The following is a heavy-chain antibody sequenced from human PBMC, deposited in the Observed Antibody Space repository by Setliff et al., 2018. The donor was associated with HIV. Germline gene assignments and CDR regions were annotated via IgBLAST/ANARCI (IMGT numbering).Heavy chain of an antibody. CDR1: GYSFTNYW. V-gene: IGHV5-51*01. J-gene: IGHJ6*03. CDR3: ARQGVAGGPNYYYYYYMDV. D-gene: IGHD6-19*01. CDR2: IWPDDSDT. Sequence: GESLKISCKASGYSFTNYWVGWVRQMPGNGLEWVGLIWPDDSDTIYSPSFQGQVTLSADKSITTVYLQWNSLKAPDTAIYYCARQGVAGGPNYYYYYYMDVWGKGTTVTVSS.